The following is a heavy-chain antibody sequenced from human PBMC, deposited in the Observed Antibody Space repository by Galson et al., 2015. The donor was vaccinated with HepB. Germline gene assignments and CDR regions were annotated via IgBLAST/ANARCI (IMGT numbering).Heavy chain of an antibody. CDR3: ARRSSSWFEVGYEDI. CDR1: GYSFTSYW. CDR2: IYPGDSDT. V-gene: IGHV5-51*01. D-gene: IGHD6-13*01. Sequence: QSGAEVKKPGESLKISCKGSGYSFTSYWIGWVRQMPGKGLEWMGIIYPGDSDTRYSPSFQGQVTISADKSISTAYLQWSSLKASDTAMYYCARRSSSWFEVGYEDIWGQGTMVTVSS. J-gene: IGHJ3*02.